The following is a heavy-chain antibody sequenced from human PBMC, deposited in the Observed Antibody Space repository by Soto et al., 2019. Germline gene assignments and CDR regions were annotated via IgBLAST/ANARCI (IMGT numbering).Heavy chain of an antibody. D-gene: IGHD1-26*01. Sequence: QVQLQESGPGLVKPSQTLSLTCTVSGGSISSGGYYWSWIRQHPGKGLEWIGYIYYSGSAYYNPSLKSLVTISVDTSNNQFSLKLSSVTAADTAVYYWAREGGIVGATAADYWGQGTLVTVSS. J-gene: IGHJ4*02. CDR1: GGSISSGGYY. CDR3: AREGGIVGATAADY. V-gene: IGHV4-31*01. CDR2: IYYSGSA.